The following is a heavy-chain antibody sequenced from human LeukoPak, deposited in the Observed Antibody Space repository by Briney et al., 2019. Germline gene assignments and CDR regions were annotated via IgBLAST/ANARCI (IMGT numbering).Heavy chain of an antibody. V-gene: IGHV3-30*03. Sequence: GTSLRLSCVASGFTFTHYGFHWVRQAPGKALEWVSFISYDGNTKYGDSVKGRFTISRDNSKNTLYLQMNSLRAEDTAVYYCARRGAEVGTTVAPGDCWGQGTLLTVSS. CDR3: ARRGAEVGTTVAPGDC. CDR2: ISYDGNTK. CDR1: GFTFTHYG. J-gene: IGHJ4*02. D-gene: IGHD1-26*01.